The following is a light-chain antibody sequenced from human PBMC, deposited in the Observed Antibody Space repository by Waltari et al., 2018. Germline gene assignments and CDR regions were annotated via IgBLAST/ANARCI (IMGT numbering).Light chain of an antibody. Sequence: QSVLTQPPSASGTPGQRVTISCSGSSSNIGSNTVNWYQQLPGTAPKLLIYSNKQRPSGVPDRFSGSKSGTSASLAISGRQSEDEADYYCAAWDDSLGVVFGGGTKLTVL. V-gene: IGLV1-44*01. CDR3: AAWDDSLGVV. CDR1: SSNIGSNT. CDR2: SNK. J-gene: IGLJ2*01.